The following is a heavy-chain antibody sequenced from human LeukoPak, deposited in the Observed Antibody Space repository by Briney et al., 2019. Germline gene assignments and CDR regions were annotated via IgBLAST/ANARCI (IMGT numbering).Heavy chain of an antibody. CDR2: IYPGDSDT. D-gene: IGHD7-27*01. CDR1: GYSFISYW. CDR3: ARSRAPGAADAFDI. J-gene: IGHJ3*02. Sequence: PGESLKISCKDSGYSFISYWIGCVRRMPGKGLEWMGFIYPGDSDTRYSPSFQGQVTISADKSINTAYLQWSSLKAPDTAMYYCARSRAPGAADAFDIWGQGTMVTVSS. V-gene: IGHV5-51*01.